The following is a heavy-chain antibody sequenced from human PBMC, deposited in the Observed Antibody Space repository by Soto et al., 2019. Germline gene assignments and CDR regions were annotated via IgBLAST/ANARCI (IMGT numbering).Heavy chain of an antibody. CDR2: ISGSGGST. J-gene: IGHJ4*02. CDR3: AKDAPGDYVFSAVWSPDQKEWYFDY. V-gene: IGHV3-23*01. CDR1: GFTFSSYA. D-gene: IGHD4-17*01. Sequence: GGPLRLSCAASGFTFSSYALSWVRQAPGKGQEWVSAISGSGGSTYYADPLKGRFTISRDNSKNTLYLQMNSLRAGDTAVYYCAKDAPGDYVFSAVWSPDQKEWYFDYWGQGTLVTVSS.